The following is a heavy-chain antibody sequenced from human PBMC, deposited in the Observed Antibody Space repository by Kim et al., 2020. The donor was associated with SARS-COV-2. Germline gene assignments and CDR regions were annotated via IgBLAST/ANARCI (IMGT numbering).Heavy chain of an antibody. CDR3: ARDRFYSIDSQGEFDY. CDR1: GDSISNSGYY. J-gene: IGHJ4*02. CDR2: ISSDGST. V-gene: IGHV4-39*07. D-gene: IGHD1-26*01. Sequence: SETLSLNCTVSGDSISNSGYYWGWIRQPPGKGLEWIGSISSDGSTFSNPSLKSRATMSVDTPKNQFSLKLISVNAADNAVYYCARDRFYSIDSQGEFDYWGRGTLVTVSS.